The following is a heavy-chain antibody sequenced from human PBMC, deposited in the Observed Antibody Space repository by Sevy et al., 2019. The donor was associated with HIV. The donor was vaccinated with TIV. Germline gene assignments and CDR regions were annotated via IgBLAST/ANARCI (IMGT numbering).Heavy chain of an antibody. D-gene: IGHD4-17*01. V-gene: IGHV3-30-3*01. CDR2: ISFDESDK. Sequence: GGSLRLSCAASGFAFTNYYATHWVRQAPGKGLEWVALISFDESDKYYTDSVKGRFTISRDNFKNTLYLQMNSLTTEDTAVYYCARPRADYVDNYFFYAMDVWGQGTTVTVSS. J-gene: IGHJ6*02. CDR3: ARPRADYVDNYFFYAMDV. CDR1: GFAFTNYYA.